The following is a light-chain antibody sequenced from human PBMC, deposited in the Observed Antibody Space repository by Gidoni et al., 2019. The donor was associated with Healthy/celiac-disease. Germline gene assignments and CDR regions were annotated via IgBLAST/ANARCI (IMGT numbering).Light chain of an antibody. J-gene: IGKJ1*01. CDR2: GAS. V-gene: IGKV3-20*01. CDR1: QSVSSSY. Sequence: EIVLTQSPGTLSLSPGERATLSCRASQSVSSSYLAWYQQKPGQAPRLLIYGASSRATGIPDRFSGSWSGTDFTLTISRLEPEDFAVYYCQQYGSSPLTFGQGTKVEIK. CDR3: QQYGSSPLT.